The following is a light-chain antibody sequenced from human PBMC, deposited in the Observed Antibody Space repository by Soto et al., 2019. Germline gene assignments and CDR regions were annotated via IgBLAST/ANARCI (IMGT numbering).Light chain of an antibody. J-gene: IGKJ5*01. CDR2: DAS. V-gene: IGKV3-11*01. CDR1: QSVSSY. CDR3: QQRSNWPPAIT. Sequence: EIVLTQSPATLSLYPGERATLSCRASQSVSSYLAWYQQKPGQAPRLLIYDASNRATGIPARFSGSGSGTDFTLTISSLEPEDFAVYYCQQRSNWPPAITFSQRTRLAI.